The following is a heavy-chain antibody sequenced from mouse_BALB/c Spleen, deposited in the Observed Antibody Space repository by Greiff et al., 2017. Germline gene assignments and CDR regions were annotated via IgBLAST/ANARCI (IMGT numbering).Heavy chain of an antibody. J-gene: IGHJ4*01. CDR2: INPSTGYT. CDR3: AVGLHYAMDY. D-gene: IGHD2-10*01. Sequence: QVQLQQSGAELAKPGASVKMSCKASGYTFTSYWMHWVKQRPGQGLEWIGYINPSTGYTEYNQKFKDKATLTADKSSSTAYMQLSSLTSEDSAVYYCAVGLHYAMDYWGQGTSGTVSS. CDR1: GYTFTSYW. V-gene: IGHV1-7*01.